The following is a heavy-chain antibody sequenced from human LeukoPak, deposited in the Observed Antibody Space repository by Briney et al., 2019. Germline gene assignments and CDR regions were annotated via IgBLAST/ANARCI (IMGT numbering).Heavy chain of an antibody. CDR2: VYSTGTP. J-gene: IGHJ4*01. CDR3: ARGLQERDIIRGFDF. D-gene: IGHD3-10*01. CDR1: GDSISRRSSC. V-gene: IGHV4-61*02. Sequence: SETLSLTCSVSGDSISRRSSCWPWLRQPAGRGLEWIGRVYSTGTPNYNPSLKSRVTMSVDTSKNQFSLTLDSVTAADTALYFCARGLQERDIIRGFDFWGPGILVTVSS.